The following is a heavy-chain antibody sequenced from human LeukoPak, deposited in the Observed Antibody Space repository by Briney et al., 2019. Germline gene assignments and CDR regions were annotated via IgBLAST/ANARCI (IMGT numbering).Heavy chain of an antibody. CDR2: INWNGGST. CDR3: ARGYYYDSSGYYHDNFDY. Sequence: GGSLRLSCAASGFNFDDYGMSWVRQAPGKGLEWVSGINWNGGSTGYADSVKGRFTISRDNAKNSLYLQMNSLRAEDTAWYYCARGYYYDSSGYYHDNFDYWGQGTLVTVPS. J-gene: IGHJ4*02. D-gene: IGHD3-22*01. CDR1: GFNFDDYG. V-gene: IGHV3-20*04.